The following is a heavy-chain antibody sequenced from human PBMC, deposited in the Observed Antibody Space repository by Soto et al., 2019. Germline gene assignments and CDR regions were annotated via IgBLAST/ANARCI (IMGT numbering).Heavy chain of an antibody. CDR2: ISRSDNTA. V-gene: IGHV3-11*01. Sequence: QVQLVESGGGLVKPGGSLRLSCAASGFTFSDFYMSWVRQAPGKGLECISYISRSDNTAYYADSVKGRFTISRDNAKNSLYLQMNSLRAEDTAVYYCARGHEYFHPWGQGTLVTVSA. CDR1: GFTFSDFY. J-gene: IGHJ1*01. CDR3: ARGHEYFHP.